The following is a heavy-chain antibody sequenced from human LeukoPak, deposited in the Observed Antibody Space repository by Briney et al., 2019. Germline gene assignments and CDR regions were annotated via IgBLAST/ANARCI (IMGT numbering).Heavy chain of an antibody. CDR2: INHSGST. Sequence: SETLSLTCAVYGGSFSGYYWSWIRQPPGKGLEWIGEINHSGSTNYNPSLKSRVTISVDTSKNQFSLKLSSVTAADTAVYYCARRYYYGSESYSYYFDYWGQGTLVTVSS. V-gene: IGHV4-34*01. D-gene: IGHD3-10*01. J-gene: IGHJ4*02. CDR3: ARRYYYGSESYSYYFDY. CDR1: GGSFSGYY.